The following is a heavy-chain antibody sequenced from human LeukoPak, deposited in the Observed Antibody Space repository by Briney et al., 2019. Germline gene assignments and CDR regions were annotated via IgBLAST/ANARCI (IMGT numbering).Heavy chain of an antibody. V-gene: IGHV3-21*01. J-gene: IGHJ4*02. CDR3: ARVTGTTSYFDY. CDR2: ISSSSSYI. CDR1: GFTFSSYA. Sequence: PGGSLRLSCAASGFTFSSYAMSWVRQAPGKGLEWVSSISSSSSYIYYADSVKGRFTISRDNAKNSLYLQMNSLRAEDTAVYYCARVTGTTSYFDYWGQGTLVTVSS. D-gene: IGHD1-20*01.